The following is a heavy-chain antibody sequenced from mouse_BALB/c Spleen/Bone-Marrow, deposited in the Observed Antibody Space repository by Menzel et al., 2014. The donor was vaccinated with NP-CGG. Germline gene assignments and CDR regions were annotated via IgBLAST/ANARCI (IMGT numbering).Heavy chain of an antibody. Sequence: QVHVKQSGAELVRPGASVKVPCKASGYTFINYWINWVRQRPGRGLEWIGNIYPSDSYTNYNQKFKDKATLTVDKSSSTAYMQLSSPTSEYSAVYYCTRMYYYYYAMDYWGLGTSVTDSS. D-gene: IGHD1-1*01. V-gene: IGHV1-69*02. J-gene: IGHJ4*01. CDR2: IYPSDSYT. CDR1: GYTFINYW. CDR3: TRMYYYYYAMDY.